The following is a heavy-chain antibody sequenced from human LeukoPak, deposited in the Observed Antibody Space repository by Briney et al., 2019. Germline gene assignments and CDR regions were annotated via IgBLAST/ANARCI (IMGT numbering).Heavy chain of an antibody. CDR2: MYYSGST. J-gene: IGHJ6*02. CDR1: GGSISSFY. D-gene: IGHD5-18*01. V-gene: IGHV4-59*12. CDR3: ARGWVDSYGSEGMDV. Sequence: SETLSLTCTVSGGSISSFYWSWIRQPPGKGLEWIGYMYYSGSTNSNPSLKSRVTISVDTSKNQVSLKLSSVTAADTAVYYCARGWVDSYGSEGMDVWGQGTTVTVSS.